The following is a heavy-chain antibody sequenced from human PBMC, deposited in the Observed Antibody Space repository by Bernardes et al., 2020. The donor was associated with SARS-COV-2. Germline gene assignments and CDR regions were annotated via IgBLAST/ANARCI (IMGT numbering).Heavy chain of an antibody. V-gene: IGHV3-15*01. J-gene: IGHJ6*02. CDR1: GFTFSNAW. CDR3: TTDARDYYYGMDV. Sequence: SLRLSCAASGFTFSNAWMSWVRQAPGKGLEWVGRIKSKTDGGTTDYAAPVKGRFTISRDDSKNTLYLQMNSLKTEDTAVYYCTTDARDYYYGMDVWGQGTTVTVSS. CDR2: IKSKTDGGTT.